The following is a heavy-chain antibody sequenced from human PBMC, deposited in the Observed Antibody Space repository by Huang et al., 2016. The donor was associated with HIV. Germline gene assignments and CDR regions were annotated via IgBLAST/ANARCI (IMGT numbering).Heavy chain of an antibody. Sequence: EVQLVESGGGLIQPGGSLRLSCAASGFTVSGTYMRWVRQAPRKGLEWVSVIYSGGTTYFADSVKGRFTFSRDNSKNTVYLQMNSLRADDTAVYYCARGGNTVGYFDNWGQGTLVTVSS. J-gene: IGHJ4*02. D-gene: IGHD1-26*01. CDR3: ARGGNTVGYFDN. V-gene: IGHV3-53*01. CDR1: GFTVSGTY. CDR2: IYSGGTT.